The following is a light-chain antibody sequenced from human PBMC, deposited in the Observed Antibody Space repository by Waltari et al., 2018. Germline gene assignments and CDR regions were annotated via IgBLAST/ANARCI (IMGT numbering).Light chain of an antibody. V-gene: IGKV1-5*03. CDR1: QSISSW. CDR2: KVS. Sequence: DIQLPQSPPTLSASVGDRVTITCRASQSISSWLAWYQRKPGKAPNLLIYKVSRLESGVPSTFSVSGSGTEFTPTISSLQPDDFATYYCQQYDSYSETFGQGTKVDIK. CDR3: QQYDSYSET. J-gene: IGKJ1*01.